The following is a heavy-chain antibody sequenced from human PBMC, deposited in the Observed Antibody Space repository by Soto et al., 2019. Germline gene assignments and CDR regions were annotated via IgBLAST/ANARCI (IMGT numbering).Heavy chain of an antibody. CDR2: ISYDGSNK. J-gene: IGHJ4*02. CDR3: VGGQYDFAY. Sequence: QVQLVESGGGVVQPGRSLRLSCAASGFPFTTYGMHWVREGPGKGLEWVAVISYDGSNKYYADSVKGRFTISRDNSKNTLYLQMNSMRPEDTALYYCVGGQYDFAYRGQGTLVTVSS. CDR1: GFPFTTYG. V-gene: IGHV3-30*03. D-gene: IGHD3-10*01.